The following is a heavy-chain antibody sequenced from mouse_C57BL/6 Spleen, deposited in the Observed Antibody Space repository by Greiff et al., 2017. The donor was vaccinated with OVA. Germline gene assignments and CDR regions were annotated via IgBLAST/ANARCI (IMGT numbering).Heavy chain of an antibody. CDR3: ARRGAQAKDFDY. CDR1: GYTFTNYN. J-gene: IGHJ2*01. CDR2: INPNNGGT. V-gene: IGHV1-18*01. Sequence: EVQLQQSGPELVKPGASVKIPCKASGYTFTNYNMDWVKQSHGKSLDWIGDINPNNGGTIYNQKFKGKATLTVDKSSSTAYMELRSLTSEDTAVYYCARRGAQAKDFDYWGQGTTLTVSS. D-gene: IGHD3-2*02.